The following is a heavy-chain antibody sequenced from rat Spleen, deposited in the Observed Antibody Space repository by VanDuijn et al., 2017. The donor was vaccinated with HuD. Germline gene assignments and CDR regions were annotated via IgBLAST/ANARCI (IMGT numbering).Heavy chain of an antibody. J-gene: IGHJ2*01. Sequence: EVQLVESDGGLVQPGRSLKLSCAASGFTFSDYYMAWVRQAPTKGLEWVATISYDGSTTYYRDSVKGRFTFSRDNAKSTLYLQMDSLGSEDTATYYCSRLDPETGTYFDYWGQGVMVTVSS. D-gene: IGHD1-5*01. V-gene: IGHV5-29*01. CDR1: GFTFSDYY. CDR2: ISYDGSTT. CDR3: SRLDPETGTYFDY.